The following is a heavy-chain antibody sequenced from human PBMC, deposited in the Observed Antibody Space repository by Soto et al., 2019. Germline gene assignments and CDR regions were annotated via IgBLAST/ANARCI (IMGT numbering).Heavy chain of an antibody. CDR1: GFTISDYY. J-gene: IGHJ6*02. CDR2: ISSVGTTT. CDR3: VRPRPSGENYGMDV. Sequence: PGGSLRLSCEASGFTISDYYMSWIRQAPGKGLEWVSYISSVGTTTYYADSVKGRFSISMDNAKNSLYLQMNSLRAEDTAVYYCVRPRPSGENYGMDVWGQGTTVTVSS. D-gene: IGHD3-16*01. V-gene: IGHV3-11*01.